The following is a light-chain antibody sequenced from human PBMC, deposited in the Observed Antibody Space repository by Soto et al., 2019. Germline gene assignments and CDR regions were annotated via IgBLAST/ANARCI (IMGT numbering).Light chain of an antibody. Sequence: IQLTQSPSSLSASVGDRVTITCRASQSISACLNWYRQKPGQAPELLIYATSKLHSGVPSRFSGSGSVTEFTLTINSLQPEDLATYYCQQSHSAEYSFGQGTRLEIK. V-gene: IGKV1-39*01. CDR3: QQSHSAEYS. J-gene: IGKJ2*01. CDR1: QSISAC. CDR2: ATS.